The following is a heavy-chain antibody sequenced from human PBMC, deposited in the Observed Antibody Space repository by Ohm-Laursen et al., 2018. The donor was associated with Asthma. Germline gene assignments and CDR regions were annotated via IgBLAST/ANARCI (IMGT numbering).Heavy chain of an antibody. J-gene: IGHJ3*02. D-gene: IGHD6-19*01. Sequence: SLRLSCAASGYTFSRYSIHWVRQAPGKGLEWVAVISYDGSNKYYADSVKGRFTISRDNSKNTLYLQMNSLRAEDTAVYYCARDSGYSSGWYFPRGAFDIWGQGTMVTVSS. CDR1: GYTFSRYS. CDR2: ISYDGSNK. V-gene: IGHV3-30*03. CDR3: ARDSGYSSGWYFPRGAFDI.